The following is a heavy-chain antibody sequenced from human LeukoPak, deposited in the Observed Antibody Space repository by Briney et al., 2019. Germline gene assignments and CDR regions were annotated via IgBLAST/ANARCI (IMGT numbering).Heavy chain of an antibody. CDR3: ARAPAIGYCSGGGCYYYMDV. Sequence: SVKVSCKASGGTFSSYAISWVRQAPGQGLEWMGGIIPIFGTANYAQKFQGRVTITTDESTSTAYMELSSLRSEDTAVDYCARAPAIGYCSGGGCYYYMDVWGKGTTVTVSS. D-gene: IGHD2-15*01. J-gene: IGHJ6*03. CDR2: IIPIFGTA. V-gene: IGHV1-69*05. CDR1: GGTFSSYA.